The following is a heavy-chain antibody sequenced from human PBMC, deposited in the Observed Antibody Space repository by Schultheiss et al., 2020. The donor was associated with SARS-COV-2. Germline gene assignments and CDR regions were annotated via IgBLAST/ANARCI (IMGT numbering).Heavy chain of an antibody. CDR1: GFSLSNARMC. Sequence: SGPTLVKPTETLTLTCTVSGFSLSNARMCVSWIRQPPGKALEWLARIDWDDDKYYSTSLKTRLTISKDTSKNQVVLTMTNMDPVDTATYYCARARRTYYYDSSGIDYWGQGTLVTVYS. J-gene: IGHJ4*02. V-gene: IGHV2-70*11. CDR2: IDWDDDK. CDR3: ARARRTYYYDSSGIDY. D-gene: IGHD3-22*01.